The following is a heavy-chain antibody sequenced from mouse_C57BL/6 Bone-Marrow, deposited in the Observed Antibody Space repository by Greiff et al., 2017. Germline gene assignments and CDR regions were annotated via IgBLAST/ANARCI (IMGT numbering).Heavy chain of an antibody. CDR2: IDPSDSYT. D-gene: IGHD1-1*01. J-gene: IGHJ2*01. V-gene: IGHV1-69*01. Sequence: VQLKQPGAELVMPGASVKLSCKASGYTFTSYWMHWVKQRPGQGLEWIGEIDPSDSYTNYNQKFKGKSTLTVDKSSSTAYMQLSSLTSEDSAVYYCASLYYYGSTLFDYWGQGTTLTVSS. CDR1: GYTFTSYW. CDR3: ASLYYYGSTLFDY.